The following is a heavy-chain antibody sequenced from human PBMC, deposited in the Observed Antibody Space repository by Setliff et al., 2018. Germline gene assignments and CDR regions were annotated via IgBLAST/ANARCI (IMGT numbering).Heavy chain of an antibody. D-gene: IGHD3-10*01. Sequence: ASVKVSCKASGYIFTGYYIHWVRQAPGQGLEWMGWINPYGGATNYAQKFQVRVTLTGDTSVSTAYMELSSLRYDDTAVYYCARVESMVRGKNILRHFDYWGQGIQVTVSS. CDR1: GYIFTGYY. V-gene: IGHV1-2*02. CDR2: INPYGGAT. J-gene: IGHJ4*02. CDR3: ARVESMVRGKNILRHFDY.